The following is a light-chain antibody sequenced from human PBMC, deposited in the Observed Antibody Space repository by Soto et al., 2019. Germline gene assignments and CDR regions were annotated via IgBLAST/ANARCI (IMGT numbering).Light chain of an antibody. Sequence: EIELTTGAATKHLSPGHRSTLSCVASQSIGNSLAWYQQKRGQPPRLLIYDASSRATGIPARFSGSGSGTDFTLTISSLEPEDFALYYCHQRQSWPRTFGQGTKVDIK. CDR2: DAS. J-gene: IGKJ1*01. CDR3: HQRQSWPRT. V-gene: IGKV3-11*01. CDR1: QSIGNS.